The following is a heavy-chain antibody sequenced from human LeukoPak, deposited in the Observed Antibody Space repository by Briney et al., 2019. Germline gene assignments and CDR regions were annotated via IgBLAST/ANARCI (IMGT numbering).Heavy chain of an antibody. Sequence: ASLKVSCKASGYTFTSYGISWVRQAPGQGLEWMGWISAYNGNTNYAQKLRGRVTMTTDTSTSTAYMELRSLRSDDTAVYYCARAQESLDDFWSGYFKTGAFDIWGQGTMVTVSS. CDR1: GYTFTSYG. V-gene: IGHV1-18*01. CDR3: ARAQESLDDFWSGYFKTGAFDI. D-gene: IGHD3-3*01. J-gene: IGHJ3*02. CDR2: ISAYNGNT.